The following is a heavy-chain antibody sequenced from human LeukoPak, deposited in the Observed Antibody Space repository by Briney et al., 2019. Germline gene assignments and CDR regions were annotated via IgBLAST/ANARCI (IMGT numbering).Heavy chain of an antibody. J-gene: IGHJ6*03. Sequence: GGSLRLSCAASGFAFSSYSMNWVRQAPGKGLEWVSSISSSSSYIYYADSVKGRFTISRDNAKNSLYLQMNSLRAEDTAVYYCARAINAAGSSGWYLRKGGYYYYYYMDVWGKGTTVTISS. CDR1: GFAFSSYS. D-gene: IGHD6-19*01. CDR3: ARAINAAGSSGWYLRKGGYYYYYYMDV. CDR2: ISSSSSYI. V-gene: IGHV3-21*01.